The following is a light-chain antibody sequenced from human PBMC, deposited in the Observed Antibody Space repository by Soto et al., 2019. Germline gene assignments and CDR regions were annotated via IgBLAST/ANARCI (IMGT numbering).Light chain of an antibody. Sequence: DIQMTQSPSSLSASVGDGVTITCRASQSISSFLNWYQQKPGKAPKLLIYATSSLQSGVPSRFSGSGSGTDFTLTINSLQPEDFATYYCQQTYSTLPYTFGQGTKLEIK. J-gene: IGKJ2*01. CDR3: QQTYSTLPYT. CDR1: QSISSF. V-gene: IGKV1-39*01. CDR2: ATS.